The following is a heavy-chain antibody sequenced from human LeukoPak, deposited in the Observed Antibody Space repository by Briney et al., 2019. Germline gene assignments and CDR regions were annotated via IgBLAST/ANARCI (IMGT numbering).Heavy chain of an antibody. Sequence: PVASVKVSCKASGYTFTSYYMHWVRQAPGQGLEWMGIINPSGGSTSYAQKFQGRVTMTRDTSTSTVYMELSSLRSEGTAVYYCARDWGDYYDSSGPSYPVGAFDSWGQGTMVTVSS. D-gene: IGHD3-22*01. V-gene: IGHV1-46*01. CDR3: ARDWGDYYDSSGPSYPVGAFDS. CDR2: INPSGGST. CDR1: GYTFTSYY. J-gene: IGHJ3*02.